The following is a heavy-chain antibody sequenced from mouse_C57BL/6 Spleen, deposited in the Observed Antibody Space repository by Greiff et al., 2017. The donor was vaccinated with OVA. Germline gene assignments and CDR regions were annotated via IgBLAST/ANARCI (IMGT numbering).Heavy chain of an antibody. CDR2: IRSKSSNYAT. Sequence: EVQRVESGGGLVQPKGSLKLSCAASGFTFNTYAMHWVRQAPGKGLEWVARIRSKSSNYATYYADSVKDRFTISRDDSQSMLYLQMNNLKTEDTAMDYCVRDGYYGYYYAMDYWGQGTSVTVSS. CDR1: GFTFNTYA. D-gene: IGHD1-2*01. V-gene: IGHV10-3*01. J-gene: IGHJ4*01. CDR3: VRDGYYGYYYAMDY.